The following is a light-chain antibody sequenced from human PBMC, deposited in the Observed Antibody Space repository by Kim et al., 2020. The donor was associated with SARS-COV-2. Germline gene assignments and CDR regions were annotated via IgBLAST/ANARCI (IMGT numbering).Light chain of an antibody. V-gene: IGKV3-20*01. CDR1: QSVSSSY. CDR3: QQSGSSRT. CDR2: GAS. Sequence: EIVLTQSPGTLSLSPGERATLSCRASQSVSSSYLAWYQQKPGQAPRLLIYGASSRATGIPDRFSGSGSGTDFTLTISRLEPEDFAVYYCQQSGSSRTFGQGTKLEI. J-gene: IGKJ2*01.